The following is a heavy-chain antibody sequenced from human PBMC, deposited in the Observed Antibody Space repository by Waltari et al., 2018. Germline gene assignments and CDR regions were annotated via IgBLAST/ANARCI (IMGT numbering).Heavy chain of an antibody. CDR1: GFSISRGYY. Sequence: QVQLQESGPGLVKPSEPLSPTCAVSGFSISRGYYWGWVRQPPGKGLEWIGSIYESGSTYHNPSLKSRVTISIDTSKNQFSLKLTSVTAADTAMYYCARGPVFKYYYHAFDIWGQGTMVTVSS. CDR3: ARGPVFKYYYHAFDI. D-gene: IGHD3-22*01. CDR2: IYESGST. J-gene: IGHJ3*02. V-gene: IGHV4-38-2*01.